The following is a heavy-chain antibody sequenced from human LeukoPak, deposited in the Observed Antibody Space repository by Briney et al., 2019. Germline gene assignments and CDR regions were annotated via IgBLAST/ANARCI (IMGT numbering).Heavy chain of an antibody. V-gene: IGHV4-30-2*01. Sequence: SETLSLTCDVSGGSISSGLYSWSWIRQPLGKGLEWIGYIYHTGSTYYNPSLKSRVTISVDTSKNQFSLKLSSVTAADTAVYYCARGLFRDSSSWYGYWGQGTLVTVSS. J-gene: IGHJ4*02. CDR1: GGSISSGLYS. CDR3: ARGLFRDSSSWYGY. D-gene: IGHD6-13*01. CDR2: IYHTGST.